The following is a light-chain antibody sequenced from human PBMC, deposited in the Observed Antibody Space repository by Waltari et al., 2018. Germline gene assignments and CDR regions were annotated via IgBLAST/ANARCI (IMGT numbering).Light chain of an antibody. V-gene: IGLV1-44*01. Sequence: HSVLTQPPSASGTPGQRVTISCSGSSSNIGRNTVNWYQQLPGTAPKLLIYIDDQRPSGVPDRFSGSKSGTSASLAISGLQSEDEADYHCATWDDSLNGWVFGGGTKLTVL. CDR1: SSNIGRNT. CDR2: IDD. CDR3: ATWDDSLNGWV. J-gene: IGLJ3*02.